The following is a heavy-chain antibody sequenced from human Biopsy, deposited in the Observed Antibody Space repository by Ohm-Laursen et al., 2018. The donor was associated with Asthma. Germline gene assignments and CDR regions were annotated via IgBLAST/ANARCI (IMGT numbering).Heavy chain of an antibody. J-gene: IGHJ6*02. Sequence: SDTLSLTCAVYPGSFSGFFWTWIRQSPGKGLEWIGETNERGVTNNNPSLKGRVIISIDTYWNRVSLKLTSVTAADTAVYYCARGPELDVWGQGTTVTVSS. CDR1: PGSFSGFF. CDR3: ARGPELDV. V-gene: IGHV4-34*01. CDR2: TNERGVT.